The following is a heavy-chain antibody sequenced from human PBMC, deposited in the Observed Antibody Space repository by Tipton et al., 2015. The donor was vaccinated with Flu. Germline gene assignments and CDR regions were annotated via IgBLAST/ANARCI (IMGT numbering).Heavy chain of an antibody. CDR3: ATVTSFYFFFDS. J-gene: IGHJ4*02. Sequence: GSLRLSCTGSGDSFTTSSHHWAWIRQPPGKGLEWLGSVYYTGDTFYNPSLASRVSMSVDTSKSQFSLRLTSVTAADTAVYYCATVTSFYFFFDSWGQGTLVAVSS. CDR1: GDSFTTSSHH. D-gene: IGHD2-2*01. V-gene: IGHV4-39*07. CDR2: VYYTGDT.